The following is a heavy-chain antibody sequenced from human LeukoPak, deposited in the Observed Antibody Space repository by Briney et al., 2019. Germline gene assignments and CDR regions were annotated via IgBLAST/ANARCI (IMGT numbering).Heavy chain of an antibody. Sequence: PSETLSLTCAVYGGSFSGYYWSWIRQPPGKGLEWIGEINHSGSTNYNPSLKSRVTISVDTSKNQFSLKLSSVTAADTAVYYCARGLGARGYWGQGTLVNVSS. CDR1: GGSFSGYY. CDR2: INHSGST. V-gene: IGHV4-34*01. J-gene: IGHJ4*02. CDR3: ARGLGARGY. D-gene: IGHD4/OR15-4a*01.